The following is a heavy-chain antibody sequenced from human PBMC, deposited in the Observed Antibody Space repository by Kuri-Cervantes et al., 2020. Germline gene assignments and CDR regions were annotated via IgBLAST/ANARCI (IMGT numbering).Heavy chain of an antibody. CDR1: GFTFDDYA. D-gene: IGHD2-2*01. V-gene: IGHV3-9*01. CDR3: ARDVVVPAAIRATYYYYYGMDV. CDR2: ISWNSGSI. Sequence: SLRLSCAASGFTFDDYAMHWVRQAPGKGLEWVSGISWNSGSIGYADSVKGRFTISRDNAKNSLYLQMNSLRAEDTAVYYCARDVVVPAAIRATYYYYYGMDVWGQGTTVTVSS. J-gene: IGHJ6*02.